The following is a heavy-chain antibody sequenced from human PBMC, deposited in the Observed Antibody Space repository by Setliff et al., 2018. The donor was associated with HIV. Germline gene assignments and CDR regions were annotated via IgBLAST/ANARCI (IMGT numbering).Heavy chain of an antibody. CDR3: ARDRVYYDSSGYINWFDP. CDR1: GYTFTSYA. CDR2: INTNTGNP. V-gene: IGHV7-4-1*02. J-gene: IGHJ5*02. D-gene: IGHD3-22*01. Sequence: ASVKVSCKASGYTFTSYAMNWVRQAPGQGLEWMGWINTNTGNPTYAQGFTGRFVFSLDTSVSTAYLQISSLKAEDTAVYYCARDRVYYDSSGYINWFDPWGQGTLVTVS.